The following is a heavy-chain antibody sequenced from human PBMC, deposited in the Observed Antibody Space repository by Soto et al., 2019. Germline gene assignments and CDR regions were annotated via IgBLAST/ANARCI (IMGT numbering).Heavy chain of an antibody. CDR2: IYYSGST. CDR1: GVSISSGGYY. J-gene: IGHJ4*02. Sequence: SETLSLTCTVSGVSISSGGYYWSWIRKHPGKGLEWIGYIYYSGSTYYNPSLKSRVTISVDTSKNQFSLKLSSVTAADTAVYYCARGVTMVRGVIHTPYFDYWGQGTLVTVSS. CDR3: ARGVTMVRGVIHTPYFDY. D-gene: IGHD3-10*01. V-gene: IGHV4-31*03.